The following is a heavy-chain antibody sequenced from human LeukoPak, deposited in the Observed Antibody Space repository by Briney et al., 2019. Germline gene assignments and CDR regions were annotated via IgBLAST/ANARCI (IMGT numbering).Heavy chain of an antibody. V-gene: IGHV4-4*07. CDR1: GGSISSYY. D-gene: IGHD3-10*01. CDR2: IYTSVST. Sequence: PSETLSLTCTVSGGSISSYYWSWIRQPAGKGLEWIGRIYTSVSTNYNPSLKSRVTMSVDTSKNQISLKLSSVTAADTAVYYCARSMVRGAWYFDLWGRGTLVTVSS. J-gene: IGHJ2*01. CDR3: ARSMVRGAWYFDL.